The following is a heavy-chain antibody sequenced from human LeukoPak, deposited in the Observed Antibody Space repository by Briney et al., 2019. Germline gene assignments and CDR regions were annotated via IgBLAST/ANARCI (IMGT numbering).Heavy chain of an antibody. D-gene: IGHD1-26*01. V-gene: IGHV1-69*05. CDR1: GGTFSSYA. CDR3: ARTLQVVGGSYTDFDY. J-gene: IGHJ4*02. Sequence: GASVKVSCKASGGTFSSYAISWVRQAPGQGLEWMGGIIPIFGTANYAQKFQGRVTITTDESTSTAYMELSSLRSEDTAVYYCARTLQVVGGSYTDFDYWGQGTLVTVSS. CDR2: IIPIFGTA.